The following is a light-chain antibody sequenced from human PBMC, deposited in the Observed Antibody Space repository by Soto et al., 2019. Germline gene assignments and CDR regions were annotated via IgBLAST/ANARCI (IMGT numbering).Light chain of an antibody. CDR2: WAS. CDR1: QSVLYSSNNKNY. CDR3: QQYYRTPLT. V-gene: IGKV4-1*01. J-gene: IGKJ4*01. Sequence: DIVMTQSPDSLAVSLGERATINCQSSQSVLYSSNNKNYLAWYQQKPGQPPKLLIYWASTRESGVPDRLSGSGSGTDFTLTISSLQAEDAAVYYCQQYYRTPLTFGGGTKVEIK.